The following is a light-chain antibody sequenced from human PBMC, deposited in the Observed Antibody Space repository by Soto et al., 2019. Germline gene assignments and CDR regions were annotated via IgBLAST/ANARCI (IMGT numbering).Light chain of an antibody. V-gene: IGKV3-11*01. Sequence: EIVLTQSPATLSLSPGERATLSCRASQSVSRYLAWYQQKPGQAPRLLIYDASNRATGIPARFSGSGAGTDFTLTISSLEPEDCAFYYCQQRSNWPPVTFGQGTRLEIK. J-gene: IGKJ5*01. CDR1: QSVSRY. CDR3: QQRSNWPPVT. CDR2: DAS.